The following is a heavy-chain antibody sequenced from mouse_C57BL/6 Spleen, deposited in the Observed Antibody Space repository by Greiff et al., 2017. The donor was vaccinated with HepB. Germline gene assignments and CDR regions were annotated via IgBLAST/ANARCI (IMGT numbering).Heavy chain of an antibody. CDR1: GYTFTSYW. Sequence: QVQLQQPGAELVKPGASVKLSCTASGYTFTSYWMHWVKQRPGQGLEWIGMIHPNSGSTNYNEKFKSKATLTVDKSSSTAYMQLSSLTSEDSAVYYCARLDYYGSGLDYWGQGTTLTVSS. J-gene: IGHJ2*01. CDR3: ARLDYYGSGLDY. V-gene: IGHV1-64*01. D-gene: IGHD1-1*01. CDR2: IHPNSGST.